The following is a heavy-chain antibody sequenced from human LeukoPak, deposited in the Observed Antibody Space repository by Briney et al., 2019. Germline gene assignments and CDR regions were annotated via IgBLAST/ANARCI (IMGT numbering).Heavy chain of an antibody. Sequence: AGGSLRLSCAASGFTFSDYWMHWVRQAPGKGLVWVSRANSDGSDTSYADSVKGRFTISRDNSKNTLYLQMNSLRAEDTAVYYCAKDLNLWFGEFFDYWGQGTLVTVSS. V-gene: IGHV3-74*01. CDR1: GFTFSDYW. CDR3: AKDLNLWFGEFFDY. CDR2: ANSDGSDT. J-gene: IGHJ4*02. D-gene: IGHD3-10*01.